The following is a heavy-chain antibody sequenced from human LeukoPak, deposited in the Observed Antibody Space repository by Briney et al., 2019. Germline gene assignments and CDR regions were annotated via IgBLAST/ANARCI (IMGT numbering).Heavy chain of an antibody. CDR3: AKDRTSDYGDYYYYGMDV. CDR2: ISGSGGST. D-gene: IGHD4-17*01. V-gene: IGHV3-23*01. CDR1: GFTFSSYA. Sequence: GGSLRLSCAASGFTFSSYAMSWVRQAPGKGLEWVSTISGSGGSTYYADSMKGRFTISRDNSKNALYLQMNSLRAEDTAVYYCAKDRTSDYGDYYYYGMDVWGQGTTVTVSS. J-gene: IGHJ6*02.